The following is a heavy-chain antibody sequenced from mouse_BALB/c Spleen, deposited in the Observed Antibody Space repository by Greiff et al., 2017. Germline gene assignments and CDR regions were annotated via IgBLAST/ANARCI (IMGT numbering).Heavy chain of an antibody. CDR1: GFTFSDYG. J-gene: IGHJ4*01. D-gene: IGHD1-1*02. CDR3: ARGPDYDYYAMDY. V-gene: IGHV5-15*02. CDR2: ISNLAYSI. Sequence: VQLKESGGGLVQPGGSRKLSCAASGFTFSDYGMAWVRQAPGKGPEWVAFISNLAYSIYYADTVKGRFTITRENAKNTLYLEMSSLRSEDTAMYYCARGPDYDYYAMDYWGEGTSVTVSS.